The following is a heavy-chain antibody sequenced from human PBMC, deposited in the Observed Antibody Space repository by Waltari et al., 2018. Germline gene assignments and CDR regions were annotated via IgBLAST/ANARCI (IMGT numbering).Heavy chain of an antibody. Sequence: QVQLVQSGAEVKKPGASVKVSCKASGYTFTSYDINWVRQATGQGLEWMGWRNLNSGNTGYAQKFQGRVIITRNNSISRAYMELSSLRSEDTAVYYCARGPQGWELLRDAFDIWGQGTMVTVSS. CDR2: RNLNSGNT. CDR3: ARGPQGWELLRDAFDI. J-gene: IGHJ3*02. CDR1: GYTFTSYD. V-gene: IGHV1-8*03. D-gene: IGHD1-26*01.